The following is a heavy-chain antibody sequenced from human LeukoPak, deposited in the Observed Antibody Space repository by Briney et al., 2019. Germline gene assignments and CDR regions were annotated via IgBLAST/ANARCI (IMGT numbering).Heavy chain of an antibody. CDR1: GYTFTGYY. D-gene: IGHD2-15*01. J-gene: IGHJ6*02. CDR2: INTNSGGT. V-gene: IGHV1-2*02. CDR3: ARVRGYCSGGSCYAFRPNRKYYYYGMDV. Sequence: ASVKVSCKASGYTFTGYYMHWVRQAPGQGLEWMGWINTNSGGTNYAQKFQGRVTMTRDTSISTAYMELSRLRSDDTAVYYCARVRGYCSGGSCYAFRPNRKYYYYGMDVWGQGTTVTVSS.